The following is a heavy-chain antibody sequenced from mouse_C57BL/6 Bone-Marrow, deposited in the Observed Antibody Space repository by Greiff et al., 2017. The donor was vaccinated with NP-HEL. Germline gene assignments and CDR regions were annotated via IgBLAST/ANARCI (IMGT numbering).Heavy chain of an antibody. CDR3: ARRDYGNYVNYFDY. Sequence: QVQLQQPGAELVRPGSSVKLSCKASGYTFTSYWMDWVKQRPGQGLEWIGNIYPSDSETHYNQKFKDKATLTVDKSSSTAYMQLSSLTSEDSAVYYCARRDYGNYVNYFDYWGQGTTLTVSS. J-gene: IGHJ2*01. D-gene: IGHD2-1*01. CDR1: GYTFTSYW. V-gene: IGHV1-61*01. CDR2: IYPSDSET.